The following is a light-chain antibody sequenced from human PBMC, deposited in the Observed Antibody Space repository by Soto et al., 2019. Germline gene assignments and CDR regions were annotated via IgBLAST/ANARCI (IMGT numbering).Light chain of an antibody. V-gene: IGKV1-39*01. J-gene: IGKJ3*01. CDR2: AAS. CDR3: QQSYSSLGFT. CDR1: ESISNN. Sequence: DIQMTQSPSSLSASVGDRVTITCRASESISNNLNWYQHKPGKAPKVLIYAASSLQSGVPSRFSGSGSGTDFILTITSLQAEDFATYYCQQSYSSLGFTFGPGTKVDIK.